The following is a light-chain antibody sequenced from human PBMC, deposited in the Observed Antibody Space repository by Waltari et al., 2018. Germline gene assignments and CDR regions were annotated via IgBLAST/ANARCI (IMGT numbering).Light chain of an antibody. Sequence: DIQMTQSPSSLSASVGDSVPISCRASQDINIWVAWYQQKLGKAPRLLIYRASDLETGVPSKFRGGGSGTDFTLTINSLQPEDFATYYCQQHNSFPWTFGPGTKVEI. V-gene: IGKV1-33*01. J-gene: IGKJ1*01. CDR2: RAS. CDR1: QDINIW. CDR3: QQHNSFPWT.